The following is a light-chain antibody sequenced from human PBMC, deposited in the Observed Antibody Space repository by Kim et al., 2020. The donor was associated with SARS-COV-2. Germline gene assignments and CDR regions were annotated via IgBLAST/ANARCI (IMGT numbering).Light chain of an antibody. V-gene: IGLV3-1*01. J-gene: IGLJ2*01. CDR1: KLGDKY. CDR3: QAWDSSTVV. CDR2: QDS. Sequence: SVSPGQTGSITCSGDKLGDKYASWYQQKPGQSPVRVIYQDSKRPSGIPERFSGSNTGNTATLTISGTQAMDEADYYCQAWDSSTVVFGGGTQLTVL.